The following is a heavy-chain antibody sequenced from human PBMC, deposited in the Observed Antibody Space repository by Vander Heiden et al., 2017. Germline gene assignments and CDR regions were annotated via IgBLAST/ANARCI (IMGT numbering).Heavy chain of an antibody. V-gene: IGHV5-51*01. J-gene: IGHJ1*01. CDR2: IYPGDSDI. Sequence: VRLEQSGAEVRKPGEFLKISCKASGSSFSNYWIGWVRQLPGQGLEWMGIIYPGDSDIRYSPSFDGQVTISADKSTSTAYLQWNSLRASDSAMYYCARRAGDKGSSAHWGQGTLVTVSS. D-gene: IGHD1-26*01. CDR1: GSSFSNYW. CDR3: ARRAGDKGSSAH.